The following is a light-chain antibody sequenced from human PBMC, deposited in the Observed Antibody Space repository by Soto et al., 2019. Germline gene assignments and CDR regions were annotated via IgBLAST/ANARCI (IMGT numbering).Light chain of an antibody. CDR1: QSVSSK. CDR2: GAS. V-gene: IGKV3-15*01. J-gene: IGKJ1*01. Sequence: EIVLTQSPATLSLSPGERATLSCRSSQSVSSKLAWYQKIPGRAPRLLIYGASTRASGIPARFSASGSGTELTLTISSLQSEDFAVYFCQQYHIWPSWTFGQGTKVDIK. CDR3: QQYHIWPSWT.